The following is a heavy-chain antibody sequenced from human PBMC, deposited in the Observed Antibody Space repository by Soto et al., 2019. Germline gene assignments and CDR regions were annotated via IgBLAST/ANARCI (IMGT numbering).Heavy chain of an antibody. Sequence: PGGSLRLSCTASGFTFGDYAMSWFRQAPGKGLQWVGFIRSKDFGGTREYAASVKGRFTISRDDSKSIAYLQMNSLITEDTAVYYCSRVSCTSTNCLYYLDYWGQGTRVTVSS. CDR2: IRSKDFGGTR. V-gene: IGHV3-49*03. CDR3: SRVSCTSTNCLYYLDY. D-gene: IGHD2-2*01. J-gene: IGHJ4*02. CDR1: GFTFGDYA.